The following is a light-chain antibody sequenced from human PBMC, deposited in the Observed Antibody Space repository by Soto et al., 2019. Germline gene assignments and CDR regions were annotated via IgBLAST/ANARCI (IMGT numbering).Light chain of an antibody. Sequence: DIVMTQSPATLSVSPGERATLSCRASQSLSNSLAWYQQKPGQAPRLLIYAASTRATGIPARFSGSGSGTAFTLIISSLQSEDFAVYYCQQYTNWSPWTFGQGTKVEIK. CDR2: AAS. J-gene: IGKJ1*01. CDR3: QQYTNWSPWT. CDR1: QSLSNS. V-gene: IGKV3-15*01.